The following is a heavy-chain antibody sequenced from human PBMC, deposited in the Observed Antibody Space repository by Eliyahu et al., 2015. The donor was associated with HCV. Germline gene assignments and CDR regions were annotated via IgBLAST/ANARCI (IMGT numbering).Heavy chain of an antibody. V-gene: IGHV1-69*08. CDR1: XXTSXSYT. CDR3: ARELRSGYSSLGY. J-gene: IGHJ4*02. Sequence: QVQLVQSGAEXKXPGSSVKVSCKAXXXTSXSYTXSWVRQAPGQGXEWMGRIIPILGIANYAQKFQGRVTITADKSTSTAYMELSSLRSEDTAVYYCARELRSGYSSLGYWGQGTLVTVSS. D-gene: IGHD6-13*01. CDR2: IIPILGIA.